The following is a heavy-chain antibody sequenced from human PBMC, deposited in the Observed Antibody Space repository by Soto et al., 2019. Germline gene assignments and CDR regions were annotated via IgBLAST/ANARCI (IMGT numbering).Heavy chain of an antibody. CDR2: IKSKADGGAT. CDR1: GFTFSNAW. J-gene: IGHJ4*02. V-gene: IGHV3-15*07. Sequence: EVQLVESGGALVQPGGSLRLSCAASGFTFSNAWMNWVRQAPGKGLEWVGRIKSKADGGATDYAAPVKGRFTISRDDSNITLFLQMNSLKSEDTAVYYCSTRLLHWGQGTLVTVSS. CDR3: STRLLH.